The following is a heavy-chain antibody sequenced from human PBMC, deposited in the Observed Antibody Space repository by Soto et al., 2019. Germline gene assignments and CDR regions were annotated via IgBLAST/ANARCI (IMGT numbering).Heavy chain of an antibody. V-gene: IGHV3-23*01. CDR2: ISGSGTGT. CDR3: AKVRYCGMDV. Sequence: GGSLRLSCAASGFTFSSYAMSWVRQAPGKGLEWVSAISGSGTGTYYADSVKGRFTISRDNSKNTLYLQMNSLRAEDTAVYYCAKVRYCGMDVWGQGTTVTVSS. J-gene: IGHJ6*02. CDR1: GFTFSSYA.